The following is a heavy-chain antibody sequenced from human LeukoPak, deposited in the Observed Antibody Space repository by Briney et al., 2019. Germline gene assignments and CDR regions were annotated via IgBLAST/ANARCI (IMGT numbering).Heavy chain of an antibody. D-gene: IGHD6-6*01. CDR3: ARNSSSGFFDY. CDR1: GYSIRNGDY. CDR2: MYNSVTI. J-gene: IGHJ4*02. Sequence: SETLSLTCVVSGYSIRNGDYWGWIRQSPGKGLEWIASMYNSVTIHYNPSLKSRVTILVDTSKNEFSLKMRSVTAADTAVYYCARNSSSGFFDYWGQGTLATVSS. V-gene: IGHV4-38-2*01.